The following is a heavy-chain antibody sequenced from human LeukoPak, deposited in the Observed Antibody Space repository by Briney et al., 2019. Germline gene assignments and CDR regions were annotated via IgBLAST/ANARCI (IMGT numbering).Heavy chain of an antibody. J-gene: IGHJ4*02. D-gene: IGHD4-17*01. CDR2: INGDGSRT. Sequence: GGSLRLSCAASGFTFSTNWMHWVRQAPGKGLVWVSRINGDGSRTNYADSVEGRFTISRDNAKNTVYLQMNSLRAEDTAVYYCARGATYAYYFDYWGQGILVTVSS. V-gene: IGHV3-74*01. CDR3: ARGATYAYYFDY. CDR1: GFTFSTNW.